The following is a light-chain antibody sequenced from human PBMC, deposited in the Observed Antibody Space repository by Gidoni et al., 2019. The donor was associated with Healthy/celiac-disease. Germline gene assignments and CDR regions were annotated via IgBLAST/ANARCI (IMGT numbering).Light chain of an antibody. CDR3: QSYDSSLSGSWV. Sequence: QPVMTQPPAVSGAPGQRATISCTGSSSNSGAGYDVHWYQQLPGTAPKLLIYGNSNRPSGVPDRFSGSKSGTSASLSITGLQAEDEADYYCQSYDSSLSGSWVFGGGTKLTVL. J-gene: IGLJ3*02. V-gene: IGLV1-40*01. CDR2: GNS. CDR1: SSNSGAGYD.